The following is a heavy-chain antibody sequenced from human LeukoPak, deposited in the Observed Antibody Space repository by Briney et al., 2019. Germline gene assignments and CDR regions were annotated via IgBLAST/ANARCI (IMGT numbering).Heavy chain of an antibody. J-gene: IGHJ4*02. V-gene: IGHV4-34*01. D-gene: IGHD3-22*01. Sequence: PSETLSLTCTVSGGSISSYYWSWIRQPPGKGLEWIGEINHSGSTNYNPSLKSRVTISVDTSKNQFSLKLSSVTAADTAVYYCARKRYYDSSGYYSWGQGTLVTVSS. CDR1: GGSISSYY. CDR3: ARKRYYDSSGYYS. CDR2: INHSGST.